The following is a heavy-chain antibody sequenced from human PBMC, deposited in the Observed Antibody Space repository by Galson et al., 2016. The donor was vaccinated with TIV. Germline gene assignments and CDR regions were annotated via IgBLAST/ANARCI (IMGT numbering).Heavy chain of an antibody. CDR2: IYESGNT. CDR3: ARHVSGWSFDY. D-gene: IGHD6-19*01. J-gene: IGHJ4*02. Sequence: ETLSLTCAVSGYSISYSYCWGWIRQPPGKGLEWIGSIYESGNTYYNPSLKSRVTISVDTSKNHFSLNLSSVTAADTAVYYCARHVSGWSFDYWGQGTLVTVSS. V-gene: IGHV4-38-2*01. CDR1: GYSISYSYC.